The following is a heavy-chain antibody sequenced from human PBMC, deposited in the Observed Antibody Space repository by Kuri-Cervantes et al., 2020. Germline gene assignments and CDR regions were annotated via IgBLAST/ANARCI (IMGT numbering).Heavy chain of an antibody. J-gene: IGHJ4*02. D-gene: IGHD6-13*01. V-gene: IGHV4-34*01. CDR3: ARDPDSRGIAAVGTGGLDY. Sequence: SETLSLTCAVYGGSFSGYYWSWIRQPPGKGLEWIGSIYHSGSTYYNPSLKSRVTISVDTSKNQFSLKLSSVTAADTAVYYCARDPDSRGIAAVGTGGLDYWGQGALVTVSS. CDR1: GGSFSGYY. CDR2: IYHSGST.